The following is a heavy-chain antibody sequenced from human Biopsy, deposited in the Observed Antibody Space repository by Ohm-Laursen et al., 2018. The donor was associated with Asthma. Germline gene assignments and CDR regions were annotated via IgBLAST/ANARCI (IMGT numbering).Heavy chain of an antibody. CDR2: ISSSSTI. V-gene: IGHV3-48*01. CDR3: ARDANIYYDSSGYYYNYYYGMDV. Sequence: GSLRLSCSASGFTFSSYSMNWVRQAPGKGLEWVSYISSSSTIYYADSVKGRFTISRDNAKNSLYLQMNSLRAEDTAVYYCARDANIYYDSSGYYYNYYYGMDVWGQGTTVTVSS. CDR1: GFTFSSYS. D-gene: IGHD3-22*01. J-gene: IGHJ6*02.